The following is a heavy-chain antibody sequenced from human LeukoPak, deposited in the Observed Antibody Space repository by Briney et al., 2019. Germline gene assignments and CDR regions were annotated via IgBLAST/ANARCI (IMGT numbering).Heavy chain of an antibody. CDR3: AESSEYDYGSGSYYAFFDY. D-gene: IGHD3-10*01. CDR2: ISGRGGST. J-gene: IGHJ4*02. CDR1: GFTFSNYG. Sequence: PGGSLRLSCAASGFTFSNYGMSWVRQAPGEGREWVSAISGRGGSTFCADSVKGRFTISRDNSKNTMYMQMNSLRAEDTAVYYCAESSEYDYGSGSYYAFFDYWGQGTLVTVSS. V-gene: IGHV3-23*01.